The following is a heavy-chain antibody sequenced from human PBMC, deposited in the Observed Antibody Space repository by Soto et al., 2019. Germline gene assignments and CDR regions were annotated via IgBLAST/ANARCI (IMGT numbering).Heavy chain of an antibody. CDR3: ARDSAGYYSFDY. CDR2: IYYSGRT. J-gene: IGHJ4*02. D-gene: IGHD3-9*01. V-gene: IGHV4-59*02. Sequence: SETRSLTSPLSSGSVSASHSKWLRQPPGKGLEWIGYIYYSGRTNYNLSLKSRVTISLDTSKTQFSLNLSSVTAADTAVYYCARDSAGYYSFDYWGQGTPVTVSS. CDR1: SGSVSASH.